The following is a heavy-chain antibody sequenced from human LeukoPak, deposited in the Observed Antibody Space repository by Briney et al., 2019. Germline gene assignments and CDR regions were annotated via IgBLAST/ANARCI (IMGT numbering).Heavy chain of an antibody. CDR1: GFSLTTSGVG. CDR3: AHRWVGTSWYWVYFDY. V-gene: IGHV2-5*02. CDR2: IYWDDDK. D-gene: IGHD6-13*01. J-gene: IGHJ4*02. Sequence: SGPTLVKPTQTLTLTCTFSGFSLTTSGVGVGWIRQPPGKALEWLALIYWDDDKRYSPSLKTRLTITKDTSRNQVVLTMTNMNPVDTATCYCAHRWVGTSWYWVYFDYWGQGTLVTVSS.